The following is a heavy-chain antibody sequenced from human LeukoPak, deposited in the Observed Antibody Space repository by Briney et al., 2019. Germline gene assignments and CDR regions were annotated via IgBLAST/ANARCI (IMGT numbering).Heavy chain of an antibody. Sequence: SQTLSLTCAISGDSVSSNTAGWNWIRQSPSSGLEWLGRTYYRSKWYNEYAVSVKSRITINPDTSKNQFSLQLNSVTPEDTAVYYCARVSTVVTPGGFDYWGQGTLVTVSS. V-gene: IGHV6-1*01. D-gene: IGHD4-23*01. J-gene: IGHJ4*02. CDR2: TYYRSKWYN. CDR3: ARVSTVVTPGGFDY. CDR1: GDSVSSNTAG.